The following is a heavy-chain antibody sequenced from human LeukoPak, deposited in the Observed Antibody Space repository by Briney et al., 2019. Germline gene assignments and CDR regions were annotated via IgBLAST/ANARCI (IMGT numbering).Heavy chain of an antibody. CDR3: AKPILGYCSSTSCYGGAFDI. CDR1: GITFDDYA. D-gene: IGHD2-2*01. V-gene: IGHV3-9*01. CDR2: ISWNSGSI. Sequence: PGRSLRLSCAASGITFDDYAMHWVRQAPGKGLEWVSGISWNSGSIGYADSVKGRFTISRDNAKNSLYLQMNSLRAEDTALYYCAKPILGYCSSTSCYGGAFDIWGQGTMVTVSS. J-gene: IGHJ3*02.